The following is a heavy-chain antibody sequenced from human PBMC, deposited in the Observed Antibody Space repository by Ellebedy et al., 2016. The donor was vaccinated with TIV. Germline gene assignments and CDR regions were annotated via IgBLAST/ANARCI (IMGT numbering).Heavy chain of an antibody. CDR3: ARTHTNTVAENNWFDP. V-gene: IGHV4-28*01. D-gene: IGHD1-14*01. Sequence: MPSETLSLTCAVSGYSISSSNWWGWIRQPPGKGLEWIGYIYYSGSTYYNPSLKSRVTMSVDTSKNQFSLKLSSVTAVDTAVYYCARTHTNTVAENNWFDPWGQGTLVTVSS. CDR1: GYSISSSNW. J-gene: IGHJ5*02. CDR2: IYYSGST.